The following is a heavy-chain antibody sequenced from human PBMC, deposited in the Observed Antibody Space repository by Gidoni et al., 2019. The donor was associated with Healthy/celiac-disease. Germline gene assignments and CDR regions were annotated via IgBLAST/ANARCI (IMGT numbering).Heavy chain of an antibody. J-gene: IGHJ6*03. CDR1: GGSISSSSYY. CDR3: ARPDYYYYYMDV. V-gene: IGHV4-39*01. Sequence: QLQLQESGPGLVKPSETLSLTCTVSGGSISSSSYYWGWIRQPPGKGLEWSGSIYYSGSTYYNPSLKSRVTISVDTSKNQFSLKLSSVTAADTAVYYCARPDYYYYYMDVWGKGTTVTVSS. CDR2: IYYSGST.